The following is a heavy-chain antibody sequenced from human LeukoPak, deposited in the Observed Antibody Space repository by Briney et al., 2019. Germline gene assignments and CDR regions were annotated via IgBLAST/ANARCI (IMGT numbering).Heavy chain of an antibody. CDR1: GFTFGTSW. V-gene: IGHV3-7*01. J-gene: IGHJ4*02. CDR3: ARGGGDS. CDR2: ITQEESER. D-gene: IGHD3-3*01. Sequence: TGGSLRLSCAASGFTFGTSWMNWVSQAPGKGLEWVAMITQEESERYYVDSVKGRFIISRDNVKSSLYLQMNSLRAEDTAVYYCARGGGDSWGQGTLVTVSS.